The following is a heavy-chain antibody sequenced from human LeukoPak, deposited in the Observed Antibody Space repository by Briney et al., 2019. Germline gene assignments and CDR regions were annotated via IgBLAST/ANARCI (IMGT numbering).Heavy chain of an antibody. J-gene: IGHJ4*02. Sequence: GGSLRLSCAASGFTFRGYEMNWVRQAPGKGLEWVSYISSSGGTIYYADSVKGRFAISRDNAKNSLYLQMNSLRAEDTAVYYCARDEWEFWGQGTLVTVSS. CDR3: ARDEWEF. CDR1: GFTFRGYE. D-gene: IGHD1-26*01. V-gene: IGHV3-48*03. CDR2: ISSSGGTI.